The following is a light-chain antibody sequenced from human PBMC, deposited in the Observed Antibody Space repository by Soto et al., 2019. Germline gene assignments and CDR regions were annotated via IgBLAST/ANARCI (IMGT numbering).Light chain of an antibody. J-gene: IGKJ2*01. CDR2: QVS. CDR3: MQGTHWPYT. CDR1: QGLLHSNGDTF. Sequence: DVVMTQSPLSLPVTLGQPASISCRSSQGLLHSNGDTFLSWFQQRPGQSPRRLIYQVSNRDSGVPDRFSGSGSGTEFTLTISRVEAEDVGIYYCMQGTHWPYTFGQGTKLEI. V-gene: IGKV2-30*02.